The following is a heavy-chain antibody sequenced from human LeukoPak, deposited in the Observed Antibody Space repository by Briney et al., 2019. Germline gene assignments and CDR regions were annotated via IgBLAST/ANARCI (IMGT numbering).Heavy chain of an antibody. Sequence: ASVKVSCKASGYTFTSYGISWVRQAPGQGLEWMGWISAYNGNTNYAQKLQGRVTMTTDTSTSTAYMELRSLRSDDTAVYYCARDLIGIAAARRWFDPWGQGTLVTVSS. V-gene: IGHV1-18*01. CDR2: ISAYNGNT. CDR1: GYTFTSYG. J-gene: IGHJ5*02. CDR3: ARDLIGIAAARRWFDP. D-gene: IGHD6-13*01.